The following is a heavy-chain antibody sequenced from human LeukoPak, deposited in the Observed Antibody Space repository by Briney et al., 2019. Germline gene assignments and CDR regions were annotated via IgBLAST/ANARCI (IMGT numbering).Heavy chain of an antibody. CDR2: INSDGSTT. CDR1: GFTSSSYW. CDR3: ASLGNSYNGGFDI. D-gene: IGHD3-10*01. Sequence: PGGSLRLSCAASGFTSSSYWMHWVRQAPGKGLLCVSRINSDGSTTTYADSVKGRFTISRDNAKNTLYLQMNSLRAVDTAVYFCASLGNSYNGGFDIWGQGTMVTVSS. J-gene: IGHJ3*02. V-gene: IGHV3-74*01.